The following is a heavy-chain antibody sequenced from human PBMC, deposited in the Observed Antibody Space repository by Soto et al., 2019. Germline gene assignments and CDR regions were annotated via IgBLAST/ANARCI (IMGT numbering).Heavy chain of an antibody. CDR3: TRMDWSSLPHFAY. Sequence: PGGSLRLSCAASGVTFSSYAMSLVRQASGKGLDWVSAITGSGGSTYYAESVRGRFTISRDNLNNSLHLQMNSLRAEDTAVYYCTRMDWSSLPHFAYWGQGTLVTVSS. D-gene: IGHD3-9*01. J-gene: IGHJ4*02. V-gene: IGHV3-23*01. CDR2: ITGSGGST. CDR1: GVTFSSYA.